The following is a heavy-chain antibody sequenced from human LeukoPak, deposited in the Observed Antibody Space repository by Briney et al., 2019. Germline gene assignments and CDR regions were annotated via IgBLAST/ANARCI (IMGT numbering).Heavy chain of an antibody. CDR3: ASHGSGWSMHYFDY. D-gene: IGHD6-19*01. J-gene: IGHJ4*02. CDR1: GYSISSGYY. Sequence: SETLSLTCTVSGYSISSGYYWGWIRQPPGKGLEWIGSIYHSGSTYYNPSLKSRVTISVDTSKNQFSLKLSSVTAADTAVYYCASHGSGWSMHYFDYWGQGTLVTVSS. CDR2: IYHSGST. V-gene: IGHV4-38-2*02.